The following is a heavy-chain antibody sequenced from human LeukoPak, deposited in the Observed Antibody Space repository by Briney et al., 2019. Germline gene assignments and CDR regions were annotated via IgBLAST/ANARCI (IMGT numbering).Heavy chain of an antibody. J-gene: IGHJ4*02. CDR1: GFTFSSYV. Sequence: GGSLRLSCAASGFTFSSYVMHRVRQAPGKGLEWVAVISYDGSTNYYADSVKGRFTISRDNPKNTLYLQRNSLRAEDTAVYYCARDFAWLFDYWGQGTLVTVSS. CDR3: ARDFAWLFDY. V-gene: IGHV3-30-3*01. CDR2: ISYDGSTN. D-gene: IGHD3-22*01.